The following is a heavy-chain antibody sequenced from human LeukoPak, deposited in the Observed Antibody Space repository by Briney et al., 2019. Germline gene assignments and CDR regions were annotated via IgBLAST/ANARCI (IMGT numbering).Heavy chain of an antibody. Sequence: SETLSLTCAVYGGSFSGYYWSWIRQPPGKGLEWIGEINHSGSTNYNPSLKSRVIISVDTSKNQFSLKLSSVTAADTAVYYCARVWFGFDPWGQGTLVTVSS. D-gene: IGHD3-10*01. CDR3: ARVWFGFDP. CDR1: GGSFSGYY. V-gene: IGHV4-34*01. J-gene: IGHJ5*02. CDR2: INHSGST.